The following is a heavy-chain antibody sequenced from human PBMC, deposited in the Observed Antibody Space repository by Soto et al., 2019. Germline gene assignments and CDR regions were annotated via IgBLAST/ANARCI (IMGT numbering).Heavy chain of an antibody. D-gene: IGHD2-21*01. Sequence: PGGSLRLSCAASGFTFSSYAMHWVRQAPGKGLEWVAVISYDGSNKYYADSVKGRFTISRDNSKNTLYLQMNSLRAEDTAVYYCARERVIHILYYYYYYGMDVWGQGTTVTVSS. J-gene: IGHJ6*02. CDR1: GFTFSSYA. CDR2: ISYDGSNK. V-gene: IGHV3-30-3*01. CDR3: ARERVIHILYYYYYYGMDV.